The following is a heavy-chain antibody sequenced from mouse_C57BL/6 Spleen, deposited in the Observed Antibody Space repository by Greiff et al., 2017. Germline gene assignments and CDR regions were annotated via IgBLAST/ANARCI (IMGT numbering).Heavy chain of an antibody. Sequence: VQLQQSGAELVRPGASVKLSCTASGFTFKDDYMHWVKQRPGQGLEWIGWIDPENGDTKYASKFQGKATITADKSSNTAYLQLRSLTSEDTAVYCCTTGYYGGIVDYWGKGTTLTGAS. CDR2: IDPENGDT. D-gene: IGHD1-1*01. V-gene: IGHV14-4*01. CDR3: TTGYYGGIVDY. J-gene: IGHJ2*01. CDR1: GFTFKDDY.